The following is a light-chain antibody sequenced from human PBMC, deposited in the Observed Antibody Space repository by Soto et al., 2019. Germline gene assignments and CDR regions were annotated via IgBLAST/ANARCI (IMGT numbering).Light chain of an antibody. Sequence: DIQMTQSPSSLSASVGDRVTITCRASQSISSYLNWYQQKPGKAPKLLIYAASSLQSGVPSRFSGSGSGTDFTLTISRLQPEDFGTYFCQQRYSTPPPFGGGTKVEIK. V-gene: IGKV1-39*01. J-gene: IGKJ4*01. CDR2: AAS. CDR1: QSISSY. CDR3: QQRYSTPPP.